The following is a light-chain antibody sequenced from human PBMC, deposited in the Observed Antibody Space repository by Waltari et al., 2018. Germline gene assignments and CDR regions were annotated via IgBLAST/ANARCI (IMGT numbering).Light chain of an antibody. CDR1: STDIGAFDY. J-gene: IGLJ3*02. CDR3: NSWTSSNTWV. Sequence: QSALTQPASVSGSPGQSITISCTGTSTDIGAFDYVSWYQHHPGNAPKLLFSEVINRPSGVSVHFSGSKSGNTASLTISGLQAEDEADYYCNSWTSSNTWVFGGGTKVTVL. CDR2: EVI. V-gene: IGLV2-14*01.